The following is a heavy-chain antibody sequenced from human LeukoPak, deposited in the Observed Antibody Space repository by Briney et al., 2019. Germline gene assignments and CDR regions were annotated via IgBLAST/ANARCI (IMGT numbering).Heavy chain of an antibody. CDR3: ARHSSSWLI. CDR2: IYYSGST. J-gene: IGHJ4*02. CDR1: GGSFSGYY. V-gene: IGHV4-59*08. D-gene: IGHD6-13*01. Sequence: SETLSLTCAVYGGSFSGYYWSWIRQPPGKGLEWIGYIYYSGSTNYNPSLKSRVTISVDTSKNQFSLKLSSVTAADTAVYYCARHSSSWLIWGQGTLVTVSS.